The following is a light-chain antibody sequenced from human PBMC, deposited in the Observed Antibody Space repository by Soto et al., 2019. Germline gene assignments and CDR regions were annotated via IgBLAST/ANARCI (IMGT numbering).Light chain of an antibody. CDR1: QGISSY. J-gene: IGKJ3*01. CDR2: AAS. CDR3: QQLNSYPLT. Sequence: DIPLTQSPSFLSASVGDRVTITCRASQGISSYLAWYQQKPGKAPKLLIYAASTLQSGVPSRFSGSGSGTEFTLTISSLHPEDFATYYCQQLNSYPLTFGPGTKVDIK. V-gene: IGKV1-9*01.